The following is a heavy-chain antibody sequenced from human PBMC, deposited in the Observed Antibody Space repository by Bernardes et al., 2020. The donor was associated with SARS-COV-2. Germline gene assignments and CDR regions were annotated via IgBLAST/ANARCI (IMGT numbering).Heavy chain of an antibody. Sequence: GGSLRLSCAASGFTFSNYWMHWVRQAPGKGLEWVSRINSDGKSISYADSVKGRVTISRDNARNTLYLLLNSLRPEDTAVYYCARKLDSGSYYGDLGFWGQGTLVTVSS. CDR2: INSDGKSI. J-gene: IGHJ4*02. D-gene: IGHD1-26*01. V-gene: IGHV3-74*01. CDR1: GFTFSNYW. CDR3: ARKLDSGSYYGDLGF.